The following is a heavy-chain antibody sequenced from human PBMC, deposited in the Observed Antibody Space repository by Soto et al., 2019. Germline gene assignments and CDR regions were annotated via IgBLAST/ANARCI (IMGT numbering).Heavy chain of an antibody. D-gene: IGHD3-16*02. Sequence: GGSLRLSCVASVFPFSAYNMNCVRQAPGKGLEWISSITSKSGQTYYAESVRGRFTISRDNAKNSLYLKMNSLGAGDTAVYYSARDLLAGQELVIPWLEPWGRGTMVTVSS. J-gene: IGHJ5*02. CDR3: ARDLLAGQELVIPWLEP. CDR1: VFPFSAYN. V-gene: IGHV3-21*06. CDR2: ITSKSGQT.